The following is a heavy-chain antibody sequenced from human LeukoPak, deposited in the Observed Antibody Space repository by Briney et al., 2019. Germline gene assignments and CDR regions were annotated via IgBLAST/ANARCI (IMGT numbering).Heavy chain of an antibody. CDR1: GFTFSSSA. Sequence: GSLRLSCAALGFTFSSSAMSWGRQAPGKGLEGVSAISGSGGSTYYADSVKGRFTISRDNSKNTLYLQMNSLRAEDTAVYYCAKGGVKYSSSPAYFDYWGQGTLVTVSS. CDR3: AKGGVKYSSSPAYFDY. V-gene: IGHV3-23*01. J-gene: IGHJ4*02. CDR2: ISGSGGST. D-gene: IGHD6-6*01.